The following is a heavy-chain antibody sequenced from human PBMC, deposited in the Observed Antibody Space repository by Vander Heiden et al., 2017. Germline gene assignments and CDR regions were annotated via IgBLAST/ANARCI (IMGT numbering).Heavy chain of an antibody. Sequence: QVQLVQSGAEVKSPGASVKVSCKASGYTFTVYYTPWVRQAPGQGREWMAWINPNSGVTNYAQKFQGRVTMTRDTSISTAYMELTNLRSDDTAVYYCARSVSTVPVDYWGQGTLVTVSS. CDR2: INPNSGVT. CDR1: GYTFTVYY. V-gene: IGHV1-2*02. J-gene: IGHJ4*02. D-gene: IGHD4-4*01. CDR3: ARSVSTVPVDY.